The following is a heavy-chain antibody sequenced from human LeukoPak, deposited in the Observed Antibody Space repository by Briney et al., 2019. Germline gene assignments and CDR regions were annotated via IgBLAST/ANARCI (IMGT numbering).Heavy chain of an antibody. J-gene: IGHJ6*02. CDR1: GYTFTNYD. CDR3: ARLHSGWGPYYYYYYGMDV. V-gene: IGHV1-8*01. CDR2: MNPNSGNT. Sequence: ASVKVSCKASGYTFTNYDINWVRQATGQGREWMGWMNPNSGNTGYAQKFQGRVTMTRNTSISTAYMELSSLRSEDTAVYYCARLHSGWGPYYYYYYGMDVWGQGTTVTVSS. D-gene: IGHD6-19*01.